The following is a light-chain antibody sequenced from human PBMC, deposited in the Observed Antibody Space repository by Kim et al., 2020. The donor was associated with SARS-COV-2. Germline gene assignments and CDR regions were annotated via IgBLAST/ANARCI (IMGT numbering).Light chain of an antibody. J-gene: IGKJ2*03. CDR2: GAS. CDR1: QSVSSSY. CDR3: QQYGISPGYS. V-gene: IGKV3-20*01. Sequence: STGERATLSCRASQSVSSSYLAWYQQKPGQAPRLLIYGASSRATGIPDRFSGSGSGTDFTLTISRLEPEDFAVYYCQQYGISPGYSFGQGTKLEI.